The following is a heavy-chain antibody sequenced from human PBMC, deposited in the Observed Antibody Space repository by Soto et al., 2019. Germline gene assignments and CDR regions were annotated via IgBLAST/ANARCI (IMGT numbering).Heavy chain of an antibody. D-gene: IGHD5-12*01. Sequence: KPSETLSLTCAVYGGSFSGYYWSWIRQPPGKGLEWIGEINHSGSTNYNPSLKSRVTISVDTSKNQFSLKLSSVTAADTAVYYCARVRLHHYYYYGMDVWGQGTTVTVS. CDR1: GGSFSGYY. CDR3: ARVRLHHYYYYGMDV. CDR2: INHSGST. V-gene: IGHV4-34*01. J-gene: IGHJ6*02.